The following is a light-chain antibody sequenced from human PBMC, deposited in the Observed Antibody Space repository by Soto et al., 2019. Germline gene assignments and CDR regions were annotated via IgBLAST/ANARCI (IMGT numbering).Light chain of an antibody. CDR3: QQYGSSPLT. J-gene: IGKJ4*01. V-gene: IGKV3-20*01. CDR2: GAS. Sequence: EIVFTQSPGTLSLSPGERATLSCRASESVRDNYLAWYQQRSGQAPRLVIYGASSRASAVPDRFSGSGSGADFTLTISRLEPEDFAVYYCQQYGSSPLTFGGGTKVDIK. CDR1: ESVRDNY.